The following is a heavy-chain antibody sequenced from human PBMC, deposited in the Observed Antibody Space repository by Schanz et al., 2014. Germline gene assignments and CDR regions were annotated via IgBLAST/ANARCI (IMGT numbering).Heavy chain of an antibody. D-gene: IGHD5-12*01. CDR2: INWNGGST. V-gene: IGHV3-20*04. J-gene: IGHJ4*02. CDR1: GFGFDDYA. CDR3: ARSRGCDSSFDF. Sequence: EVQLVESGGGVVRPGGSLRLSCAASGFGFDDYAMSWVRQAPGKGLEWVSGINWNGGSTGYADSVKGRFTISRDNSKNTVNLQMNSVRAEDTAVYYCARSRGCDSSFDFWGRGTLATVSS.